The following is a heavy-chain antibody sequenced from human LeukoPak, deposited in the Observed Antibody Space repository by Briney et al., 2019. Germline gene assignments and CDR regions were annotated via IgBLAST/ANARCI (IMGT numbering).Heavy chain of an antibody. CDR3: ARYLQAPHDYGDYGGDYYYGMDV. CDR2: IIPIFGTA. J-gene: IGHJ6*02. D-gene: IGHD4-17*01. V-gene: IGHV1-69*13. CDR1: GGTFSSYA. Sequence: ASVKVSCKASGGTFSSYAISWVRQAPGQGLEWMGGIIPIFGTANYAQKFQGRVTMTADESTSTAYMELSSLRSEDTAVYYCARYLQAPHDYGDYGGDYYYGMDVWGQGTTVTVSS.